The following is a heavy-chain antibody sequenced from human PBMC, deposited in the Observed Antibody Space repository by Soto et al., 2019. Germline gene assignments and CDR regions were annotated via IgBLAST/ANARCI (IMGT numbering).Heavy chain of an antibody. J-gene: IGHJ4*02. CDR3: SRDPTSGGYDY. CDR2: ISDGGAT. D-gene: IGHD5-12*01. V-gene: IGHV3-53*01. Sequence: DEHVVEAGGGLIQPGGSLRLSCAASGFSVSRIYMSWVRQAPGKGLAWVSTISDGGATHYADSVKGRFTISRDTSKNTLYLQMNSVRVDDTAIYYCSRDPTSGGYDYRGQGTLVTVPS. CDR1: GFSVSRIY.